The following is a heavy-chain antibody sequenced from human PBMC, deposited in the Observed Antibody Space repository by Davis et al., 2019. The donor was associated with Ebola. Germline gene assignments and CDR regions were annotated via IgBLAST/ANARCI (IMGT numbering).Heavy chain of an antibody. CDR1: GFTFSDYY. J-gene: IGHJ4*02. Sequence: GESLKISCAASGFTFSDYYMSWIRQAPGKGLEWVSYISSSGSTIYYADSVKGRFTISRDNAKNTLYLQMNSLSAEDTAVHYCARGRGDCWSTTCYIDYWGQGTLVTVSS. D-gene: IGHD2-2*02. V-gene: IGHV3-11*04. CDR2: ISSSGSTI. CDR3: ARGRGDCWSTTCYIDY.